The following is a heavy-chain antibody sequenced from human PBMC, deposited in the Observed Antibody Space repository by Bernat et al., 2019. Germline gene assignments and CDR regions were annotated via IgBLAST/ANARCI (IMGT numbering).Heavy chain of an antibody. CDR1: GFTFSSYG. J-gene: IGHJ6*02. Sequence: QVQLVESGGGVAQPGRSLRLSCAASGFTFSSYGMHWVRQAPGKGLEWAAIISYDGSNKYYADSVKGRFTISRDNSKNTLYLQMNSLRAEDTAVYYCAKDRGNSVRYYSYYYGMDVWGQRTTVTVSS. CDR2: ISYDGSNK. V-gene: IGHV3-30*18. CDR3: AKDRGNSVRYYSYYYGMDV. D-gene: IGHD4-23*01.